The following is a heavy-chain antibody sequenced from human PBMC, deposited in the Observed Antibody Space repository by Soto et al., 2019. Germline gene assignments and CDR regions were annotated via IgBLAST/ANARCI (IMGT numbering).Heavy chain of an antibody. CDR1: GFTFSSYA. Sequence: GGSLRLSCAASGFTFSSYAMHWVRQAPGKGLEWVAVISYDGSNKYYADSVKGRFTISRDNSKNTLYLQMNSLRAEDTAVYYCARDRFLERLGYCYGMDVWGQGTTVTVSS. CDR2: ISYDGSNK. D-gene: IGHD3-3*01. CDR3: ARDRFLERLGYCYGMDV. V-gene: IGHV3-30-3*01. J-gene: IGHJ6*02.